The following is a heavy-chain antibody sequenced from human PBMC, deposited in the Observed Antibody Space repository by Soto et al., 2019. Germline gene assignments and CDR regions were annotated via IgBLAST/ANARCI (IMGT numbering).Heavy chain of an antibody. CDR2: IYHSGST. D-gene: IGHD3-10*01. Sequence: PSETLSLTCAVSGGSISSGGYSWSWIRQPPGKGLEWIGYIYHSGSTNYNPSLKSRVTISVDTSKNQFSLKLSSVTAADTAVYYCARVWGGAFDFWGQGTMVTVS. CDR1: GGSISSGGYS. CDR3: ARVWGGAFDF. J-gene: IGHJ3*01. V-gene: IGHV4-61*08.